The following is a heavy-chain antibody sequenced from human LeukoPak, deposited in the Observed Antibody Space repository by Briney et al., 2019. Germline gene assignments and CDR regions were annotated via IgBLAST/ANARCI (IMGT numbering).Heavy chain of an antibody. Sequence: GGSLRLSCAASGFTFSTYSMNWVRQAPGKGLEWVSYISASSSTIYYADSMKGRFTISRDNAKNSLYLQMNSLRAEDTTVYYCARDLGGHYDYVWGSYRGGYFDYWGQGTLVTVSS. CDR2: ISASSSTI. J-gene: IGHJ4*02. CDR1: GFTFSTYS. CDR3: ARDLGGHYDYVWGSYRGGYFDY. V-gene: IGHV3-48*01. D-gene: IGHD3-16*01.